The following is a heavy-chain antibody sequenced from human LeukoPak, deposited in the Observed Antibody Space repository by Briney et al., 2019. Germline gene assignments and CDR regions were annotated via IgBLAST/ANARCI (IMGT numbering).Heavy chain of an antibody. V-gene: IGHV3-48*03. CDR2: ISSSGSTI. Sequence: PGGSLRLSCAASGFTFSSYEMNWVRQAPGKGLEWVSYISSSGSTIYYADSVKGRFTISRDNAKNSLYLQMNSLRAEDTAVYYCASVVVMATNRDFDYWGQGTLVTVSS. J-gene: IGHJ4*02. CDR1: GFTFSSYE. CDR3: ASVVVMATNRDFDY. D-gene: IGHD5-24*01.